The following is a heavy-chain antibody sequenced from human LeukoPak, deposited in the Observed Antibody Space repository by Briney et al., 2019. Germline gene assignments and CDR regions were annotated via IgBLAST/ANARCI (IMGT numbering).Heavy chain of an antibody. CDR3: AKDRSSRDYTPDY. J-gene: IGHJ4*02. V-gene: IGHV3-30*02. CDR1: GFTFSSYG. D-gene: IGHD3-22*01. CDR2: IRYDGSNK. Sequence: GGSLRLSCAASGFTFSSYGMHWVRQAPGKGLEWVAFIRYDGSNKYYADSVKGRFTISRDNSKNTLYLQMNSLRAEDTAVYYCAKDRSSRDYTPDYWGQGTLVTVSS.